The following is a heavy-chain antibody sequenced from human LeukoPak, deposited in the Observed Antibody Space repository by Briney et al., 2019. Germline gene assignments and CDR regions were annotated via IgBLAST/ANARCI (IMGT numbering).Heavy chain of an antibody. D-gene: IGHD3-22*01. CDR2: ISRRGDII. J-gene: IGHJ3*02. Sequence: GGSLRLSCAASGFLFRSYEMNWVRQAPGKGLEWVSYISRRGDIIYYADSGKGRFTISRDNAKDPLYLQMNSLRAEDTAVYYCARKGYDTSGSGYAFDIWGLGTMVTVSS. V-gene: IGHV3-48*03. CDR1: GFLFRSYE. CDR3: ARKGYDTSGSGYAFDI.